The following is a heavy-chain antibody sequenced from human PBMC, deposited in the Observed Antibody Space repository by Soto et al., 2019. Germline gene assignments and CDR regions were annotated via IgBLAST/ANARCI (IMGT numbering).Heavy chain of an antibody. CDR3: ARPPLPGYSIHFHS. Sequence: GESLKISCKASGYIFIDYWIGWARQMPGKGLEWMGIVYPRDSDTRYSPSFQGQVTISADRSTGTAFLQWRSLKASDTALYYCARPPLPGYSIHFHSCGQGTLVTVSS. J-gene: IGHJ4*02. V-gene: IGHV5-51*01. CDR2: VYPRDSDT. CDR1: GYIFIDYW. D-gene: IGHD2-15*01.